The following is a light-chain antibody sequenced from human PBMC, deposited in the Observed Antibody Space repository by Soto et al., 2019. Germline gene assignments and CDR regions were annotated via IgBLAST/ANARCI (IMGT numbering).Light chain of an antibody. CDR2: DAS. Sequence: DLQMTQSPSSLSASVGDRVSITCQASQEIYNYLNWYQHKPGKAPNLLIYDASNLETGVPSRFSGGGSGTHFTFTISSLQPEDVATYYCQQYDDLPLTFGGGTKVEIK. CDR3: QQYDDLPLT. V-gene: IGKV1-33*01. J-gene: IGKJ4*01. CDR1: QEIYNY.